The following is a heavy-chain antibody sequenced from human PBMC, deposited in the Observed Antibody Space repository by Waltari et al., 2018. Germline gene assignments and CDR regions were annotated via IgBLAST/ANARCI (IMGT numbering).Heavy chain of an antibody. CDR3: ARDSSGSYSFDY. V-gene: IGHV4-31*03. CDR1: GASISSGSYY. J-gene: IGHJ4*02. D-gene: IGHD1-26*01. CDR2: IYYSGST. Sequence: QVQLQESGPGLVKPSQTLSLTCTVSGASISSGSYYWSWIRQPAGKGLEWIGYIYYSGSTYYNPSLKSRVTISVDTSKNQFSLKLSSVTAADTAVYYCARDSSGSYSFDYWGQGTLVTVSS.